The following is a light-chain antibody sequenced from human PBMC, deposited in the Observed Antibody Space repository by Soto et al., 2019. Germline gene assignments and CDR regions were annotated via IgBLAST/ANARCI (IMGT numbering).Light chain of an antibody. CDR2: AAS. CDR3: QQSYTTPLT. J-gene: IGKJ4*01. CDR1: QSICSY. Sequence: DIQMTQSPSSLSASVGDRVTITCRASQSICSYLNWYQQKPGKAPNLLIYAASTLQSGVPSRFSGSGSGTDFTLTIRSLQPEDFATYYCQQSYTTPLTFGGGTKVEIK. V-gene: IGKV1-39*01.